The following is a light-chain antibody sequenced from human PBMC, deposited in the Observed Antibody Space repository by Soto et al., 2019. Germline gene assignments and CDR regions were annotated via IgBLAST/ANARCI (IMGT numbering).Light chain of an antibody. CDR3: QQSYTIPWT. Sequence: DIQMAQSPSSLSASVGERVTITCRASQSITSNLNWYQQKPGKAPKLLIYDATSLQGGVPSRFRGSGSGADFTLTIRSLQPEDFATYICQQSYTIPWTFGQGTKVDIK. J-gene: IGKJ1*01. CDR1: QSITSN. V-gene: IGKV1-39*01. CDR2: DAT.